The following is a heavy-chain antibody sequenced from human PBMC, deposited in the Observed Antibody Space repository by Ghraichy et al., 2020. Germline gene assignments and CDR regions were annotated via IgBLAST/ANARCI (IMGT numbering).Heavy chain of an antibody. CDR2: IWYDGSNK. CDR1: GFTFSSYG. J-gene: IGHJ6*02. CDR3: ARDRRYSSSALVYYYGMDV. Sequence: GGSLRLSCAASGFTFSSYGMHWVRQAPGKGLEWVAVIWYDGSNKYYADSVKGRFTISRDNSKNTLYLQMNSLRAEDTAVYYCARDRRYSSSALVYYYGMDVWGQGTTVTVSS. V-gene: IGHV3-33*01. D-gene: IGHD6-13*01.